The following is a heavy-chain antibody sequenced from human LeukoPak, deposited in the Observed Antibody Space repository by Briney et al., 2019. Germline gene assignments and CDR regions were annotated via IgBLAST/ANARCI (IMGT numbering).Heavy chain of an antibody. V-gene: IGHV4-4*07. CDR1: GGSISSFY. CDR2: IYTSGST. CDR3: ARDRTRGYDSSGYPTDAFDI. J-gene: IGHJ3*02. Sequence: PSETLSLTCTVSGGSISSFYWSWIRQPAGKGLEWIGRIYTSGSTNYNPSLKSRVTMSVDTSKNQFSLKLSSVTAADTAVYYCARDRTRGYDSSGYPTDAFDIWGQGTMVTVSS. D-gene: IGHD3-22*01.